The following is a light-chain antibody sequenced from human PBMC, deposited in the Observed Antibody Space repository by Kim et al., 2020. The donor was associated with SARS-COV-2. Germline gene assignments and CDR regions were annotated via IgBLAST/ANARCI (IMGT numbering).Light chain of an antibody. Sequence: GQKVTISCSGSRSNIGNNYVSWDQQHPGTAPKLLIYDNNKRPSGIPDRFSGSKSGTSATLGIIGLQTGDEADYYCGTWDSSLSAVVFGGGTKLTVL. V-gene: IGLV1-51*01. CDR1: RSNIGNNY. CDR2: DNN. CDR3: GTWDSSLSAVV. J-gene: IGLJ2*01.